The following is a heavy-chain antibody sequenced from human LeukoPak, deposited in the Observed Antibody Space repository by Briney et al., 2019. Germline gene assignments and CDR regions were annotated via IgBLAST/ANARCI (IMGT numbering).Heavy chain of an antibody. CDR1: GFTFSTYW. Sequence: GGSLRLSCAASGFTFSTYWMHWVRQVPGKRLVWVSRVNSDGTTTTYADSVQGRFTISRDNAKNTLYLQMNSLRAEDTAVYYCAGPMGPAAIFGFDYWGQGTLVTVSS. CDR3: AGPMGPAAIFGFDY. CDR2: VNSDGTTT. D-gene: IGHD2-2*01. J-gene: IGHJ4*02. V-gene: IGHV3-74*01.